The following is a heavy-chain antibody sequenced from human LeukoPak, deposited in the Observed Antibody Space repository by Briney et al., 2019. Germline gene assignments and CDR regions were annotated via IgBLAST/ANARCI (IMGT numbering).Heavy chain of an antibody. CDR1: GFTFSTYA. CDR2: ITDSGGST. Sequence: GRSLRLSRAASGFTFSTYAMSWVSQDPGKWLEWVSAITDSGGSTYHADSVKGRFINSRDNSKNTLYMQMNSLRAEDTAIYYCAKGSSSARPYYFDYWGQGTLVTVSS. V-gene: IGHV3-23*01. D-gene: IGHD6-19*01. CDR3: AKGSSSARPYYFDY. J-gene: IGHJ4*02.